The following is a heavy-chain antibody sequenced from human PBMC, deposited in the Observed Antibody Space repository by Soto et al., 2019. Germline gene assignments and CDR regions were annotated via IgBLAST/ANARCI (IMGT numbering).Heavy chain of an antibody. J-gene: IGHJ3*02. CDR1: GYTFTGYY. V-gene: IGHV1-2*04. CDR3: ARKYCTSGVCYNVFDI. CDR2: INPNSGAT. D-gene: IGHD2-8*01. Sequence: ASVKVSCKASGYTFTGYYIHWVRQAPGQGLEWMGWINPNSGATKYAQKFQGWVTMTRDTSISTTYMDLNRLTSDDTAVYYCARKYCTSGVCYNVFDIWGQGTMVTVSS.